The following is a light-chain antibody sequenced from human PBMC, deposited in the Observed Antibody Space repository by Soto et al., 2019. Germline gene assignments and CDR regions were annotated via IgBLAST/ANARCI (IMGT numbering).Light chain of an antibody. J-gene: IGKJ1*01. CDR2: DAS. CDR3: QQYNNWPPWT. CDR1: QSVSNN. V-gene: IGKV3-15*01. Sequence: ILMTQSPATLSVSPGERATLSCRASQSVSNNLAWYQQKLGQAPRLLIYDASTRANGIPARFSGSGSGTEFTLTISGLQSEDFAVYYCQQYNNWPPWTFGQGTKVEIK.